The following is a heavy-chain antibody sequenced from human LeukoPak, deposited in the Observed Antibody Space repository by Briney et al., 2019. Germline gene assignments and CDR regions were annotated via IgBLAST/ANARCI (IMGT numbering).Heavy chain of an antibody. D-gene: IGHD6-19*01. CDR2: IYYSGST. V-gene: IGHV4-31*03. Sequence: PSETLSLTCTVSGGSISSGGYYWSWIRQHPGKGLEWIGYIYYSGSTYYNPSLKSRATISVDTSKNQFSLKLSSVTAADRAVYYCARVGVVAGTGWFDPWGQGTLVTVSS. J-gene: IGHJ5*02. CDR3: ARVGVVAGTGWFDP. CDR1: GGSISSGGYY.